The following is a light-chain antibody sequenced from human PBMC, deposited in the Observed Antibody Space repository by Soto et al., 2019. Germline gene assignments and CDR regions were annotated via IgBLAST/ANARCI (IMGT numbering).Light chain of an antibody. J-gene: IGKJ4*01. CDR3: QQSYRTPQT. Sequence: DIPMTQSPSSLSASVGDRVTITCRASQSISSYLNWYQQKPGKAPKLLIYAASSLQSGVPSRFSGSGSGTDFTLTISSLQPEDFATYYCQQSYRTPQTFGGGTKVEIK. CDR1: QSISSY. V-gene: IGKV1-39*01. CDR2: AAS.